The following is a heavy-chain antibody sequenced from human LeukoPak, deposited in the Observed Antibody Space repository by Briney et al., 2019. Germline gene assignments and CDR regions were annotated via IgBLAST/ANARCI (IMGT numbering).Heavy chain of an antibody. D-gene: IGHD4-23*01. CDR3: AKDAANERTTVAYCNDY. Sequence: GGSLRLSCEASGFTFSSYAMSWVRQAPGQGLEWVSAISGGAFNTYYADSVKGRFTISRDSSKNTLYLQMNSLRVEDTAVYYCAKDAANERTTVAYCNDYWGQGTLVTISS. J-gene: IGHJ4*02. V-gene: IGHV3-23*01. CDR1: GFTFSSYA. CDR2: ISGGAFNT.